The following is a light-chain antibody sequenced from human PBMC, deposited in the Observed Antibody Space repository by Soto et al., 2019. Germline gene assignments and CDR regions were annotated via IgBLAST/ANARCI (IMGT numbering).Light chain of an antibody. V-gene: IGKV3-15*01. CDR3: HQHNSRPPGT. CDR2: GAS. CDR1: QSVSTN. Sequence: EIKMTQSPGTLSVSPGERATLSCRASQSVSTNLVWYQQKPGQPPTVLLYGASTRAAGVPVRFRGSGSGTEFTLIINSLQPEDSSAYYCHQHNSRPPGTFGPGTKVEIK. J-gene: IGKJ1*01.